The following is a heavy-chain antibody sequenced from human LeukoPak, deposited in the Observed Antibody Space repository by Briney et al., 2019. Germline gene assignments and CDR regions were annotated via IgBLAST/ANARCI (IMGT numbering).Heavy chain of an antibody. J-gene: IGHJ4*02. CDR1: GGSILSTNW. Sequence: SGTLSLTCAVSGGSILSTNWWSWGRQPPGKGLEWIGEVHLNGATNYNPSVEGRVTMSIDKSKNHLSLEVISVTAADTAMYYCTRESGAFSPFGFWGQGTLVTVSS. V-gene: IGHV4-4*02. D-gene: IGHD1-26*01. CDR3: TRESGAFSPFGF. CDR2: VHLNGAT.